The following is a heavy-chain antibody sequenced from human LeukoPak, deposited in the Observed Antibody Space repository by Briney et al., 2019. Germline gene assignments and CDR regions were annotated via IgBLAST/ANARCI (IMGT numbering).Heavy chain of an antibody. CDR2: MNPNSGNT. J-gene: IGHJ3*02. D-gene: IGHD2-2*02. CDR3: ARVSVVVVPAAIRAFDI. CDR1: GYTFNNYD. Sequence: GASVKVSCKASGYTFNNYDINWVRQAPGQGLEWMGWMNPNSGNTGYAQKFQGRFTLTRETFISTAYMELSSLRSDDTAVYYCARVSVVVVPAAIRAFDIWGQGTMVTVSS. V-gene: IGHV1-8*01.